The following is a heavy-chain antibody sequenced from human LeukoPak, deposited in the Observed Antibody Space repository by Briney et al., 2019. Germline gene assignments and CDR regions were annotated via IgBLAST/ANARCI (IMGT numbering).Heavy chain of an antibody. CDR1: GYTFTSYA. CDR3: ARVVPVAAAGLAAFDY. D-gene: IGHD6-13*01. V-gene: IGHV7-4-1*02. CDR2: INTNTGNP. J-gene: IGHJ4*02. Sequence: ASVKVSGKASGYTFTSYAMNWVRQAPGQGLEWMGWINTNTGNPTYAQGFTGRFVFSLDTSVSTAYLQISSLKAEDTAVYYCARVVPVAAAGLAAFDYWGQGTLVTVSS.